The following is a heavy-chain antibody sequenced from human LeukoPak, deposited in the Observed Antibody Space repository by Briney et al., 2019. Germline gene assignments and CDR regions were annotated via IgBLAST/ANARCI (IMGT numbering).Heavy chain of an antibody. J-gene: IGHJ4*02. V-gene: IGHV1-8*03. Sequence: WASVKVSCKASGYTFTSYDINWVRQATGQGLEWMGWMNPNSGNTGYAQKFQGRVTITRNTSISTAYMELSSLRSEDTAVYYCARDMDTGPDLFDYWGQGTLVTVSS. D-gene: IGHD5-18*01. CDR2: MNPNSGNT. CDR3: ARDMDTGPDLFDY. CDR1: GYTFTSYD.